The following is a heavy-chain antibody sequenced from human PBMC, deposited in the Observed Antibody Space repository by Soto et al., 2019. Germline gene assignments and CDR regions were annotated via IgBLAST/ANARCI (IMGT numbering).Heavy chain of an antibody. V-gene: IGHV4-31*03. CDR2: IYYTGGT. CDR1: GGSISSDGSY. J-gene: IGHJ3*02. Sequence: QVQLQESGPGLVKPSQTLSLTCTVSGGSISSDGSYWSWIRQHPGKDLEWIAYIYYTGGTYTNPSLTSRVTISADTSKNQFSLKLKSVTAADTAVYFCARALVGSTVEAFDIWGQGTLVTVSS. D-gene: IGHD1-26*01. CDR3: ARALVGSTVEAFDI.